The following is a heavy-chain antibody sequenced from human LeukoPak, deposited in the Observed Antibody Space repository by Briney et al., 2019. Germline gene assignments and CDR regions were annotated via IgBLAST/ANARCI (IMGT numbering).Heavy chain of an antibody. CDR2: INHSGST. V-gene: IGHV4-34*01. CDR3: ARGGYSGYLTY. CDR1: GGSFSGYY. D-gene: IGHD5-12*01. J-gene: IGHJ4*02. Sequence: SETLSLTCAVYGGSFSGYYWSWIRQPPGKGLEWIGEINHSGSTNYNPSLKSRVTISVDTSKNQFSLKLSSVTAADTAVYYCARGGYSGYLTYWGRGTLVTVSS.